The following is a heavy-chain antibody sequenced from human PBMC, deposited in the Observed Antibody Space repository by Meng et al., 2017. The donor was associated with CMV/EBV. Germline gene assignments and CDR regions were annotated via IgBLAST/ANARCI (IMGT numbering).Heavy chain of an antibody. V-gene: IGHV1-2*02. D-gene: IGHD6-13*01. CDR3: ARVIAAAGTRTPGYYGMDV. Sequence: ASVKVSCKASGYTFTGYYMHWVRQAPGQGLEWMGWINPNSGGTNYAQKFQGRVTMTRDTSISTAYMELSRLRSDETAVYYCARVIAAAGTRTPGYYGMDVWGQGTTVTVSS. J-gene: IGHJ6*02. CDR1: GYTFTGYY. CDR2: INPNSGGT.